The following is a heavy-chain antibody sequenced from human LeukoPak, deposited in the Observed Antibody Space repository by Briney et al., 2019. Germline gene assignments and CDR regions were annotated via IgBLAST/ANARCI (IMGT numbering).Heavy chain of an antibody. J-gene: IGHJ5*02. CDR1: GDSISTYY. D-gene: IGHD6-19*01. V-gene: IGHV4-59*01. CDR3: ARGSSGWPFVGS. CDR2: VYYSGST. Sequence: SETLSLTCTVSGDSISTYYYSWIRQPPGQGLEWIGYVYYSGSTIYNPSLKSRVTMSVDASKNQVSLKLTSVTAADTAVYYCARGSSGWPFVGSWGQGTLVTVSS.